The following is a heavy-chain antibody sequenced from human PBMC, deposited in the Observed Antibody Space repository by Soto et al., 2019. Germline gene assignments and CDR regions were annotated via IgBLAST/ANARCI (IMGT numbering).Heavy chain of an antibody. CDR2: INSDGSAI. CDR1: AFTFSTYR. V-gene: IGHV3-74*01. CDR3: VRAWAGY. J-gene: IGHJ4*02. D-gene: IGHD6-19*01. Sequence: WGSLLVSCAPPAFTFSTYRMHWIRQAPGKGLVWVSRINSDGSAINYADSVKGRFTVSRDKAKNTLYLQMNSLRAEDTAVYYCVRAWAGYWGQGTLVTVSS.